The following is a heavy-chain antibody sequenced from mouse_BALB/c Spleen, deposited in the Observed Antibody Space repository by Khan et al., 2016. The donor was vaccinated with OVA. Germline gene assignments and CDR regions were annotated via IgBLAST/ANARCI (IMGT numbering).Heavy chain of an antibody. CDR1: GYTFTDYN. CDR2: INPNNGHN. J-gene: IGHJ3*01. V-gene: IGHV1-18*01. Sequence: EVQLQQSGPELVKPGTSVKISCKASGYTFTDYNMDWVKQSHGKSLEWIGDINPNNGHNIYKQKFKGKATLTVEKSSRTAYMERRCLTSEDTAVYYFAIGVYGSTWAWFAYWGQGTRVTVSA. D-gene: IGHD1-1*01. CDR3: AIGVYGSTWAWFAY.